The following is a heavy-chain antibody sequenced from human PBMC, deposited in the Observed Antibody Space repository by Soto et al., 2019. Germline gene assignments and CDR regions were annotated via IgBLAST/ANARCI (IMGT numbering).Heavy chain of an antibody. V-gene: IGHV3-30-3*01. CDR2: ISDDGDKV. CDR3: ARAHYHDSSGPNGHAFDI. Sequence: GGSLRLSCAASEFTFSDYAMHWVRQAPGKGLEWVAVISDDGDKVFYADSMKDRLTISRDNSKSILFLQLTSLGPEDTALYYCARAHYHDSSGPNGHAFDIWGQGTLVTVSS. CDR1: EFTFSDYA. D-gene: IGHD3-22*01. J-gene: IGHJ3*02.